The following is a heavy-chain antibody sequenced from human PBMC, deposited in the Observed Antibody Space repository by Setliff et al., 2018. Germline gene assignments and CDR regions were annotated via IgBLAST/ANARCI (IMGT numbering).Heavy chain of an antibody. V-gene: IGHV4-39*07. Sequence: PSETLSLTCTVSGGSISRSSYSWVWMRQPPGKRLEWIGSTYYNGTAYYNPSLQSRVTMSVDTSKNQFSLMLTSVTAADTAMYYCARYNSAAGSFDPWGQGTLVTVSS. J-gene: IGHJ5*02. CDR2: TYYNGTA. CDR1: GGSISRSSYS. D-gene: IGHD1-20*01. CDR3: ARYNSAAGSFDP.